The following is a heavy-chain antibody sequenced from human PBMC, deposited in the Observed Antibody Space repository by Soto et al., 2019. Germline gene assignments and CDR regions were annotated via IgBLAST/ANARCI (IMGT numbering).Heavy chain of an antibody. CDR2: ISSSGSTI. V-gene: IGHV3-48*03. CDR1: GFTFSSYE. D-gene: IGHD5-12*01. J-gene: IGHJ3*02. Sequence: GSLRLSCAASGFTFSSYEMNWVRQAPGKGLEWVSYISSSGSTIYYADSVKGRFTISRDNAKNSLYLQMNSLRAEDTAVYYCARDPYGGYWGGVAFDIWGQGTMVTVSS. CDR3: ARDPYGGYWGGVAFDI.